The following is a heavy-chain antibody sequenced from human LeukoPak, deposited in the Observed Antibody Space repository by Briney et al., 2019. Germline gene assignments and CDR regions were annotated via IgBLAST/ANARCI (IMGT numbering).Heavy chain of an antibody. J-gene: IGHJ4*02. CDR2: INWNGGST. Sequence: PGGSLRLSCAASGFSFSVFWMHWVRQAPGKGLEWVSGINWNGGSTGYADSVKGRFTISRDNAKNSLYLQMNSLRAEDTALYYCAREGPQDDYWGQGTLVTVSS. CDR3: AREGPQDDY. V-gene: IGHV3-20*04. CDR1: GFSFSVFW.